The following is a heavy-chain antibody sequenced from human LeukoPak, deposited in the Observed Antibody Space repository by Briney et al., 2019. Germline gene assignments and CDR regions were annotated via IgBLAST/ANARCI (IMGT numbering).Heavy chain of an antibody. Sequence: PSETLSLTCTVSGASISNQYWSWIRQPPGKGLEWIGYIYYSGSTNYNPSLKSRVTISVDTSKNQFSLKLSSVTAADTAVYYCARQDYYYYGMDVWGQGTTVTVSS. CDR1: GASISNQY. CDR3: ARQDYYYYGMDV. V-gene: IGHV4-59*08. J-gene: IGHJ6*02. CDR2: IYYSGST.